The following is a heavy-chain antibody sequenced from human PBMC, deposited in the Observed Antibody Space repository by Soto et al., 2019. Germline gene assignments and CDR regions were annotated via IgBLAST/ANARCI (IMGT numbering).Heavy chain of an antibody. Sequence: SETLSLTCTVSGGSISNLGYYWGWIRQAPGKGLEWIGSIYYDGNAYYNPSLKNRVTISVDTSKNQFSLRLTSVTAADTALYYCARPGIVKNWFDPWGQGTLVTVSS. CDR1: GGSISNLGYY. V-gene: IGHV4-39*01. D-gene: IGHD1-26*01. CDR2: IYYDGNA. J-gene: IGHJ5*02. CDR3: ARPGIVKNWFDP.